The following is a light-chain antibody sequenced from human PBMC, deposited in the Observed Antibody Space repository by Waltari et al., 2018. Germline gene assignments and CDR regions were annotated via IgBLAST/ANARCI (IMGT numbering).Light chain of an antibody. Sequence: NFMLTQPHSVSESPGKTVTISCTRSSGSLASNSVQWYQQRPGSSPTTVIYEDNQRPSGVPDRFSGSIDSSSNSASLTISGLKTEDEADYYCQSYDSSNPWVFGGGTKLTVL. CDR2: EDN. CDR1: SGSLASNS. J-gene: IGLJ3*02. CDR3: QSYDSSNPWV. V-gene: IGLV6-57*01.